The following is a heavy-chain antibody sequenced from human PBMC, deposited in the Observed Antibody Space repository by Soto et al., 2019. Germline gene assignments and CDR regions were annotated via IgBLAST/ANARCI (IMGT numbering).Heavy chain of an antibody. Sequence: GGSLRLSCAASGFTFSSYGMHWVRQAPGKGLEWVAVISYDGSNKYYADSVKGRFNMSRDNSKNTLYLQMNSLRAEDTAVYYCAKDRSYYGWGSYYNSYYYYGMDVWGQGTTVTVSS. CDR2: ISYDGSNK. D-gene: IGHD3-10*01. CDR3: AKDRSYYGWGSYYNSYYYYGMDV. V-gene: IGHV3-30*18. CDR1: GFTFSSYG. J-gene: IGHJ6*02.